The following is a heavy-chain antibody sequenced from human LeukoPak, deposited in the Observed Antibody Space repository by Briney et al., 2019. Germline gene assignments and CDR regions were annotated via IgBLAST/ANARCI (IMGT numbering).Heavy chain of an antibody. Sequence: GGSLRLSCAASGFTFSDYYMSWIRQAPGKGLEWVSYISSSGSTIYYADSVRGRFTISRDNAKNLLYLQMNSLRAEDTAVYYCARDRSRGGYNWFDPWGQGTLVTVSS. CDR3: ARDRSRGGYNWFDP. CDR2: ISSSGSTI. J-gene: IGHJ5*02. V-gene: IGHV3-11*04. D-gene: IGHD3-16*01. CDR1: GFTFSDYY.